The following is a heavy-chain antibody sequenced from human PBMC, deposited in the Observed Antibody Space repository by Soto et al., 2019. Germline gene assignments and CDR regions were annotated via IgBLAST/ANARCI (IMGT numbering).Heavy chain of an antibody. J-gene: IGHJ4*02. V-gene: IGHV3-23*01. D-gene: IGHD5-12*01. CDR1: GFTLSSYA. CDR3: AKDYFSAKNSGYFYYFDY. Sequence: GGSLRLSCAASGFTLSSYAMSWVRQAPGKGLEWVSAISGSGGSTYYADSVKGRFTISRDNSKNTLYLQMNSLRAEDTAVYYCAKDYFSAKNSGYFYYFDYWGQGTRVTVSS. CDR2: ISGSGGST.